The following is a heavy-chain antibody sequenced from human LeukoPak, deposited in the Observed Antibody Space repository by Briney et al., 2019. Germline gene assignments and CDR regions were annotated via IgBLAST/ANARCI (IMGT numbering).Heavy chain of an antibody. Sequence: PSETLSLTCTVSGGSVSSSLNYWGWIRQPPGKGLEWIGNTYYTGSTYSNPTLKSRVTMSVDTSKNHFSLKLNSVTAADTAVYYCARLSKGRYFDYIFDYWGQGTLLTVSS. J-gene: IGHJ4*02. V-gene: IGHV4-39*01. CDR1: GGSVSSSLNY. CDR2: TYYTGST. CDR3: ARLSKGRYFDYIFDY. D-gene: IGHD3-9*01.